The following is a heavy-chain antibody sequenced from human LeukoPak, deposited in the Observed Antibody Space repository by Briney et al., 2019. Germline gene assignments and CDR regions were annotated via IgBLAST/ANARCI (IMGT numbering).Heavy chain of an antibody. J-gene: IGHJ4*02. CDR1: GFTFSSYS. V-gene: IGHV3-21*01. Sequence: GGSLRLSCAASGFTFSSYSMNWVRQAPGKGLEWVSSISSSSSYIYYADSVKGRFTISRDNAKNSLYLQMNSLRAEDTAVYYCARDSSGGDDFDYWGQGTLVTVPS. CDR3: ARDSSGGDDFDY. CDR2: ISSSSSYI. D-gene: IGHD6-19*01.